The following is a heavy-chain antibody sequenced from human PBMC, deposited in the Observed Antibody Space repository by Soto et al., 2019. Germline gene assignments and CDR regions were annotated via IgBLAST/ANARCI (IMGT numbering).Heavy chain of an antibody. D-gene: IGHD5-18*01. CDR2: VKSKSDGETA. J-gene: IGHJ4*02. V-gene: IGHV3-15*01. CDR1: GLTFSNVW. Sequence: PVGSLRLSCAASGLTFSNVWMTWVRQAPGKGLEWVGRVKSKSDGETADVAAPVKARFTISRDDSKNTVFLEMNSLKSEDTALYYCAITAINNRDPSTSFYHWGPGTQVTVSS. CDR3: AITAINNRDPSTSFYH.